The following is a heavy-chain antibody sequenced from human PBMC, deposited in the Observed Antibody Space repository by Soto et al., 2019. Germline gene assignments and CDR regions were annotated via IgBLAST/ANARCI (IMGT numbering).Heavy chain of an antibody. Sequence: ASVKVSCKASGGTFSSYAISWVRQAPGQGLEWMGGIIPIFGTANYAQKFQGRVTITADESTSTAYMELSSLRSEDTAVYYCARASPSAAAGVYGMDVWGQGTTVTVSS. CDR3: ARASPSAAAGVYGMDV. D-gene: IGHD6-13*01. CDR1: GGTFSSYA. J-gene: IGHJ6*02. V-gene: IGHV1-69*13. CDR2: IIPIFGTA.